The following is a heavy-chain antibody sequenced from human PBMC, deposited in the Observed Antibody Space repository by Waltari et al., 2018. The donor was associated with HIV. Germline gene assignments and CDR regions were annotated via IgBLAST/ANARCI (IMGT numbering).Heavy chain of an antibody. CDR2: IWDDGSNK. J-gene: IGHJ6*02. Sequence: QVQLVESGGGVVQPGRSLRLSCAASGLPFSSYGMHWVREAPDKGLEGGGGIWDDGSNKYYGDSVKGRCASSRDNSKNTLYLQMNSLVAEDTAVYFCARMGVLTYYYPMDVWGQGTTVTVSS. CDR3: ARMGVLTYYYPMDV. CDR1: GLPFSSYG. D-gene: IGHD3-10*01. V-gene: IGHV3-33*01.